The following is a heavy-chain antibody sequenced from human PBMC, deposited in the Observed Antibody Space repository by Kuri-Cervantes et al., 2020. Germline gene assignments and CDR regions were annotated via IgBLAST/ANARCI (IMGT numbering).Heavy chain of an antibody. J-gene: IGHJ3*02. CDR1: GGSISSSSYY. V-gene: IGHV4-39*07. Sequence: GSLRLSCTVSGGSISSSSYYWGWIRQPPGKGLEWIGSIYYSGSTYYNPSLKSRVIISVDTSKNQFSLKLSSVTAADTAVYYCARVRSLPWGGDAFDIWGQGTMVTVSS. CDR2: IYYSGST. D-gene: IGHD3-16*01. CDR3: ARVRSLPWGGDAFDI.